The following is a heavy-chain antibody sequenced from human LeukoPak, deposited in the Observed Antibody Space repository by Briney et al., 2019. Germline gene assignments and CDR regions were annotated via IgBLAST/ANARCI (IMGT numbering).Heavy chain of an antibody. V-gene: IGHV1-2*02. D-gene: IGHD6-19*01. CDR2: INPNSRGT. CDR3: ARGAVAEQSEYFQY. Sequence: ASVKVSCKASRYSFTDYYMHWVRQAPGQGLQWMPWINPNSRGTNYTQTFQGRVTMTRDTSISTAYMEVSRLRSDDTAVYYCARGAVAEQSEYFQYWGQGTLVTVSS. J-gene: IGHJ1*01. CDR1: RYSFTDYY.